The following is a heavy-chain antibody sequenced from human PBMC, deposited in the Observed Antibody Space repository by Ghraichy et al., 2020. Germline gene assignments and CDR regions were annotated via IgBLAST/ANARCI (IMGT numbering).Heavy chain of an antibody. CDR2: IWYDGSNK. CDR1: GFTFSSYG. D-gene: IGHD3-3*01. V-gene: IGHV3-33*01. Sequence: GGSLRLSCAASGFTFSSYGMRWVRQAPGKGLEWVAVIWYDGSNKYYADSVKGRFTISRDNSKNTLYLQMNSLRAEDTAVYYCARGAPLLWSGYYAETADAFDIWGQGTMVTVSS. J-gene: IGHJ3*02. CDR3: ARGAPLLWSGYYAETADAFDI.